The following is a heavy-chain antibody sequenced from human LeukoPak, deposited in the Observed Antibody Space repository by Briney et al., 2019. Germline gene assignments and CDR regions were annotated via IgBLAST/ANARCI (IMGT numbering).Heavy chain of an antibody. D-gene: IGHD3-10*01. CDR2: IYSDGSST. V-gene: IGHV3-74*01. CDR1: GFTFSSYW. J-gene: IGHJ4*02. CDR3: ARDRSSLGLWFGELRN. Sequence: PGGSLRLSCAASGFTFSSYWMHWVRQAPGKGLVWVSRIYSDGSSTNYADSVKGRFTISRDNAKNTLYLQMSSLRAEDTAVYYCARDRSSLGLWFGELRNWGQGTLVTVSS.